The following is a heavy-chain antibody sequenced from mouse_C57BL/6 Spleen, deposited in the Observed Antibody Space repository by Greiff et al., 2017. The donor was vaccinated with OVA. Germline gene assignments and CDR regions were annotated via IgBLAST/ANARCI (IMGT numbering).Heavy chain of an antibody. CDR3: AREGTAQAIYAMDY. D-gene: IGHD3-2*02. J-gene: IGHJ4*01. CDR2: IYPGDGDT. CDR1: GYAFSSYW. Sequence: VKLQESGAELVKPGASVKISCKASGYAFSSYWMNWVKQRPGKGLEWIGQIYPGDGDTNYNGKFKGKATLTADKSSSTAYMQLSSLTSEDSAVYFCAREGTAQAIYAMDYWGQGTSVTVSS. V-gene: IGHV1-80*01.